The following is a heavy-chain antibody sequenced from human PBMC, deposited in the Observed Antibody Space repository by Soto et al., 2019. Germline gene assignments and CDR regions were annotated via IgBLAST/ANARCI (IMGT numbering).Heavy chain of an antibody. CDR2: VSSSGGST. CDR1: GFTFSSYA. D-gene: IGHD6-13*01. Sequence: EVQLLESGGGLVQPGGSLRLSCAASGFTFSSYAMSWVRQAPGKGLEWVLAVSSSGGSTYYADSVKGRFTISRDNSKNTLYLQMNSLRAEDTAVYYCAKYSTSWRGGQFDYLGQGTLVTVSS. J-gene: IGHJ4*02. CDR3: AKYSTSWRGGQFDY. V-gene: IGHV3-23*01.